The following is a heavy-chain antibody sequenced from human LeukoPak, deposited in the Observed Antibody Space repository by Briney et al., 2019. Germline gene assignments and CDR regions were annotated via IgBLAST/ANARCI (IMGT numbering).Heavy chain of an antibody. CDR2: ISTYNAKT. V-gene: IGHV1-18*01. J-gene: IGHJ4*02. CDR3: AREPLQMEHLYYFDH. CDR1: GYTFTSYG. Sequence: GASVKVSSKASGYTFTSYGISWVRQAPGQGLEWMGWISTYNAKTTYAQKVQDRVTMTTDTSTSTAYMELRSLRSDDTAIYYCAREPLQMEHLYYFDHWGQGTLVTVSS. D-gene: IGHD1-1*01.